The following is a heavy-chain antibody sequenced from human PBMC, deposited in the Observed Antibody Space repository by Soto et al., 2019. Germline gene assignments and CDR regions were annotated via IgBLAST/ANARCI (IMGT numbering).Heavy chain of an antibody. Sequence: QVQLQESGPGLVKPSQTLSLTCTVSGGSISSGDYYWSWIRQHPGKGLEWIGYIYYSGSTYYNPSLKSRITRSVDTSKNQFSLKLSSGTAADTAVYYCARDVPPGRGSPNFYYYGMDVWGQGATVTVSS. D-gene: IGHD3-10*01. CDR3: ARDVPPGRGSPNFYYYGMDV. V-gene: IGHV4-31*03. CDR1: GGSISSGDYY. CDR2: IYYSGST. J-gene: IGHJ6*02.